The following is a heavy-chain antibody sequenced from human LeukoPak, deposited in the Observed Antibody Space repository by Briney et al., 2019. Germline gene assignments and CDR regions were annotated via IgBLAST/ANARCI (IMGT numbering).Heavy chain of an antibody. J-gene: IGHJ6*03. CDR1: GFTFSSYG. CDR2: IRYDGSNK. Sequence: GGSLRLSCAASGFTFSSYGMHWVRQAPGKGLEWVAFIRYDGSNKYYADSVKGRFTISRDNSKNTLYLQMNSLRAEDTAVYYCVTAPYGDYYYYMDVWGKGTTVTISS. D-gene: IGHD4-17*01. V-gene: IGHV3-30*02. CDR3: VTAPYGDYYYYMDV.